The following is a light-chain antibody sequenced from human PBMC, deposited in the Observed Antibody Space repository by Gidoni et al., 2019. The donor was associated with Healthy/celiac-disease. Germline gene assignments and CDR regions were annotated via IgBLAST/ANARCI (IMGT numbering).Light chain of an antibody. Sequence: DLQMTQSPSSLYASVGDRVTITFRASQAIRNDLLWYQQKPGKAPKPLIYAASSLQSGVPPRFSGSGSGTEFTLTISSLQPEDFANYYCRQHNSYPWTFGQGTKVEIK. CDR2: AAS. CDR1: QAIRND. V-gene: IGKV1-17*01. J-gene: IGKJ1*01. CDR3: RQHNSYPWT.